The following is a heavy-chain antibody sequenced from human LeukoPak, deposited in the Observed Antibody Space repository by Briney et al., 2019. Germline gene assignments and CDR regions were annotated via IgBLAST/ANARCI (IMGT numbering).Heavy chain of an antibody. V-gene: IGHV4-59*08. CDR3: ARHVGNTLYFLDY. J-gene: IGHJ4*02. Sequence: SETLYLTCTVSGDSFSNYYWSWLRQPPGKRLEWIGHSSYSGSTKYNPSLNSRVTLSVYTSKNQLSLKLSSVTAADTAVYYCARHVGNTLYFLDYWGQGILVTVSS. D-gene: IGHD1/OR15-1a*01. CDR2: SSYSGST. CDR1: GDSFSNYY.